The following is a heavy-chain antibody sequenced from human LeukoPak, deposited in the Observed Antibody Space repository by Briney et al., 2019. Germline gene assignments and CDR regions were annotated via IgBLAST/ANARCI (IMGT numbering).Heavy chain of an antibody. V-gene: IGHV3-30*04. CDR3: ARGATTGYYPY. J-gene: IGHJ4*02. CDR2: ISYDGSNK. D-gene: IGHD3-9*01. CDR1: GFTFSTYT. Sequence: GGSLRLSCAASGFTFSTYTMNWVRQAPGKGLEWVAVISYDGSNKYYADSVKGRFTISRDNSKNTLYLQMNSLTAEDTAVYYCARGATTGYYPYWGQGTLVTVSS.